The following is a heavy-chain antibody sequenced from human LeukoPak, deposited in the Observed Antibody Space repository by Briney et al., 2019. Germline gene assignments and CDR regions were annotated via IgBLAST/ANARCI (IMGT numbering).Heavy chain of an antibody. D-gene: IGHD6-13*01. CDR1: GYTFTSYS. Sequence: ASVKVSCKASGYTFTSYSMHWVRQAPGQRLEWMGWINGGNGDTKYSQKFQGRVSITRDTSANIAYMELSSLKSEDAAIYFCAREPSTWYFFDYWGQGTLVTVSS. V-gene: IGHV1-3*01. CDR3: AREPSTWYFFDY. J-gene: IGHJ4*02. CDR2: INGGNGDT.